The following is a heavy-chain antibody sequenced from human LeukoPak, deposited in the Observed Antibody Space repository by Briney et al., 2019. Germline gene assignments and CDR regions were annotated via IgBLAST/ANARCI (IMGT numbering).Heavy chain of an antibody. Sequence: ASVKVSCKASGYTFTSYYMHWVRQAPGQGLEWMGIINPSGGSTSYAQKFQGRVTMTRDTSTSTVYMELSSLRSEDTAVYYCARVGPLYDSSGYFPYYFDYWGQGTLVTVSS. CDR3: ARVGPLYDSSGYFPYYFDY. D-gene: IGHD3-22*01. CDR2: INPSGGST. J-gene: IGHJ4*02. CDR1: GYTFTSYY. V-gene: IGHV1-46*01.